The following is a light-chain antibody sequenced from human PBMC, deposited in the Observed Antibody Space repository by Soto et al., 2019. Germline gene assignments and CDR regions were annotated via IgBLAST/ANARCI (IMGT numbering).Light chain of an antibody. V-gene: IGKV1-5*03. CDR1: QVISTS. CDR3: QDYNNYSRT. J-gene: IGKJ1*01. Sequence: GESVTITCLASQVISTSLAWYQQKPGKAPRLLIYEASTLESGVPSRFRGSGSGTEFTLTISSLQPDDFATYYCQDYNNYSRTFGQGTKV. CDR2: EAS.